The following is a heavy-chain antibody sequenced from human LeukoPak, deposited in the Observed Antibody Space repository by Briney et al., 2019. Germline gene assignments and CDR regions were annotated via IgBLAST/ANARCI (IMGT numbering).Heavy chain of an antibody. D-gene: IGHD3-3*01. J-gene: IGHJ3*02. CDR1: GGSISSYY. Sequence: SETLSLTCTVSGGSISSYYWSWIRQPPGKGLEWIGYIYYSGSTNYNPSLKSRVTISVDTSKNQFSLKLSSVTAADTAVYYCARRYYDFWSGSYRGAFDIWGQGTMVTVSS. V-gene: IGHV4-59*01. CDR3: ARRYYDFWSGSYRGAFDI. CDR2: IYYSGST.